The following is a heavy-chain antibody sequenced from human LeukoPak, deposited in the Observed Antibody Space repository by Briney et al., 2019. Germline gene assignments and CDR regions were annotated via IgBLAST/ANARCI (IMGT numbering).Heavy chain of an antibody. V-gene: IGHV4-34*01. J-gene: IGHJ4*02. Sequence: SETLSLTCAVYGRSFSGYYWSWIRQPPGKGLEWIGEINHSGSTNYNPSLKSRVTISVDTSKNQFSLKLSSVTAADTAVYYCARELRGTDYWGQGTLVTVSS. CDR1: GRSFSGYY. CDR2: INHSGST. CDR3: ARELRGTDY. D-gene: IGHD1-14*01.